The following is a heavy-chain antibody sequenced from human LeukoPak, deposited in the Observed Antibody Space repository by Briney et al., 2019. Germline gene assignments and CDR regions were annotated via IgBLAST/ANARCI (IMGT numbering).Heavy chain of an antibody. CDR2: IYYSGST. CDR1: GGSISSSSYS. CDR3: ARQPPVAAAGNFVDY. D-gene: IGHD6-13*01. J-gene: IGHJ4*02. Sequence: SETLSLTCIVSGGSISSSSYSWGWIRQPPGKGLEWIGSIYYSGSTYYNPSLKSRVTISVDTSKNQFSLKLSSVTAADTAVYYCARQPPVAAAGNFVDYWGQGTLVTVSS. V-gene: IGHV4-39*01.